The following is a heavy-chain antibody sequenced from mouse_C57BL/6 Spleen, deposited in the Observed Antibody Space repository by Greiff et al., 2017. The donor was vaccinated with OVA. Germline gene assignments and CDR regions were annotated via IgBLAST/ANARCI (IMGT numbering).Heavy chain of an antibody. CDR1: GYTFTSYW. CDR3: ARWDYSNYDYFDY. Sequence: QVQLQQPGAELVKPGASVKLSRKASGYTFTSYWMHWVKQRPGQGLEWIGMIHPNSGSTNYNEKFKSKATLTVDKSSSTAYMQLSSLTSEDSAVYYCARWDYSNYDYFDYWGQGTTLTVSS. CDR2: IHPNSGST. V-gene: IGHV1-64*01. D-gene: IGHD2-5*01. J-gene: IGHJ2*01.